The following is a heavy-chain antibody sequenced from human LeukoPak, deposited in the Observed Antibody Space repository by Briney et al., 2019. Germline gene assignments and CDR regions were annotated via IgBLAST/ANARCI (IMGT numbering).Heavy chain of an antibody. CDR3: ARVQPYYYDSYAFDI. CDR1: GFTFDDYA. Sequence: QAGGSLRLSCAASGFTFDDYAMHWVRQAPGKGLEWVSGISWNSGSIGYADSVKGRFTISRDNAKNSLYLQMNSLRAEDTAVYYCARVQPYYYDSYAFDIWGQGTMVTVSS. CDR2: ISWNSGSI. J-gene: IGHJ3*02. D-gene: IGHD3-22*01. V-gene: IGHV3-9*01.